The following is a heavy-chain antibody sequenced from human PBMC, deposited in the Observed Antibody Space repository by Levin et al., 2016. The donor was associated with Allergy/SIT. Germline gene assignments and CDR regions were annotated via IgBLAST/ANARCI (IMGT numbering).Heavy chain of an antibody. CDR2: ISGSRGST. CDR1: GFTFSNYA. V-gene: IGHV3-23*01. CDR3: AKEDLEMATISPFDY. D-gene: IGHD5-24*01. J-gene: IGHJ4*02. Sequence: GESLKISCAASGFTFSNYAMSWVRQAPGKGLEWVSAISGSRGSTYYADSVKGRFTISRDNSKSTLYLQMNSLRAEDTAVYYCAKEDLEMATISPFDYWGQGTLVTVSS.